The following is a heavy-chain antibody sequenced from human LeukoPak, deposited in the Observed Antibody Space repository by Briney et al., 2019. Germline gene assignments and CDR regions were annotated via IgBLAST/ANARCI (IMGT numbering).Heavy chain of an antibody. J-gene: IGHJ2*01. V-gene: IGHV1-24*01. D-gene: IGHD2-21*02. CDR3: VTDRARLFWYFDL. CDR2: SDPEDGER. Sequence: ASVKVSCKVSGSTLSDLSIHWVRQAPGKGLEYVGGSDPEDGERFHAQRFQGRVTMTEDTSMDTAYMEPSSLRSEDTAVYYCVTDRARLFWYFDLWGRGTLVTVSS. CDR1: GSTLSDLS.